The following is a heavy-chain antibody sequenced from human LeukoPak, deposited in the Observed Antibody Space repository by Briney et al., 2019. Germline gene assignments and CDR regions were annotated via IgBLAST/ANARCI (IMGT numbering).Heavy chain of an antibody. V-gene: IGHV4-59*01. J-gene: IGHJ5*02. CDR3: ARFSGSHSP. CDR2: IYYSGST. CDR1: GGSISSYY. D-gene: IGHD1-26*01. Sequence: NPSETLSLTCTVSGGSISSYYWSWIRQPPGKGLEWIGYIYYSGSTNYNPSLKSRVTISVDTSKNQFSLKLSSVTAADTAVYYCARFSGSHSPWGQGTLVTVSS.